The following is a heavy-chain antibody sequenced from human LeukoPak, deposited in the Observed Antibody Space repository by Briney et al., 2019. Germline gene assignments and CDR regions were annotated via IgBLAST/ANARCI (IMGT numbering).Heavy chain of an antibody. CDR2: IYHSGST. Sequence: SETLSLTCTVSGYSISSGYYWGWIRQPPGKGLEWIGSIYHSGSTYYNPSLKSRVTISVDTSKNQFSLKLSPVTAADTAVYYCARDDSGYDYNWFDPWGQGTLVTVSS. J-gene: IGHJ5*02. CDR1: GYSISSGYY. CDR3: ARDDSGYDYNWFDP. V-gene: IGHV4-38-2*02. D-gene: IGHD5-12*01.